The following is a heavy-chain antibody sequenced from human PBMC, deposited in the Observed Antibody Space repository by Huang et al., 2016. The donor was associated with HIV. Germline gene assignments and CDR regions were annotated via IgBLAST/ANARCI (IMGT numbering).Heavy chain of an antibody. CDR2: SRSKANSYAT. CDR3: TRLTMIGDGDY. J-gene: IGHJ4*02. CDR1: GFTFSGSA. V-gene: IGHV3-73*01. Sequence: EVQLVESGGGLVQPGGSLKLSCAASGFTFSGSAMHGVRQASGKGLCVVGRSRSKANSYATADAASVKGRFTISRDDSKNTAYRQMNSLKTEDTAVYYCTRLTMIGDGDYWGQGTLVTVSS. D-gene: IGHD3-22*01.